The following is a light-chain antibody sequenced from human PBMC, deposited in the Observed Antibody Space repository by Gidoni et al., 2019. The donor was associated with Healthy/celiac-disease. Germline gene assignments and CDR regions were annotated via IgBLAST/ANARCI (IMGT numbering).Light chain of an antibody. Sequence: EIVMTQPPATLSVSPGERATLSCRASQSVSSNLAWYQQEPGQAPRLLIYGASTRATGIPARFSGSGSGREFTITNSSLQSEDFAVYYCQQYNNWPPITFGQGTRLEIK. CDR2: GAS. CDR3: QQYNNWPPIT. J-gene: IGKJ5*01. CDR1: QSVSSN. V-gene: IGKV3-15*01.